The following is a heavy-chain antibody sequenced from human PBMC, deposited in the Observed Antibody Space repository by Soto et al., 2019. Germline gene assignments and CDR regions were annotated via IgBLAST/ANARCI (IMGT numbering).Heavy chain of an antibody. Sequence: ASVKVSCKASGYTFTSYAMHWVRQAPGQRLEWVGWINAGNGNTKYSQKFQGRVTITRDTSASTAYMELSSLRSEDTAVYYCAAGYSSGWYMYDAFDIWGQGTMVTVSS. CDR1: GYTFTSYA. D-gene: IGHD6-19*01. CDR2: INAGNGNT. V-gene: IGHV1-3*01. J-gene: IGHJ3*02. CDR3: AAGYSSGWYMYDAFDI.